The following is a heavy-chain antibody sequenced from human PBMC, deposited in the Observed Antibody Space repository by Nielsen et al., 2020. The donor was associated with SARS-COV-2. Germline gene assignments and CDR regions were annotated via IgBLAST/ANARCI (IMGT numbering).Heavy chain of an antibody. J-gene: IGHJ4*02. CDR2: MLSDGSTI. Sequence: GESLKISCAASGFTFSSYWMHWVRQAPGKGLVWVSHMLSDGSTINYADSVRGRFTIARDNAKNTLYLQMNSLRAEDTAVYYCARDFYGSGSFPDYWGQGTLVTVSS. CDR1: GFTFSSYW. D-gene: IGHD3-10*01. CDR3: ARDFYGSGSFPDY. V-gene: IGHV3-74*01.